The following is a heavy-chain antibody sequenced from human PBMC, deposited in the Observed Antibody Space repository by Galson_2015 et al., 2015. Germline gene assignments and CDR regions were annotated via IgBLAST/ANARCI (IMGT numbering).Heavy chain of an antibody. CDR2: IIPIFGTA. V-gene: IGHV1-69*13. Sequence: SVKVSCKASGGTFSSYAISWVRQAPGQGLEWMGGIIPIFGTANYAQKFQGRVTITADESTSTAYMELSSLRPEDTAVYYCARGGMITFGGALVAFDIWGQGTMVTVSS. D-gene: IGHD3-16*01. CDR1: GGTFSSYA. CDR3: ARGGMITFGGALVAFDI. J-gene: IGHJ3*02.